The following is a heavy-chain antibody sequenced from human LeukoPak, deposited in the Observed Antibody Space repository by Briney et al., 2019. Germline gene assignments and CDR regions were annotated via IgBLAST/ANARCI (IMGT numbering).Heavy chain of an antibody. V-gene: IGHV4-4*07. CDR1: GGSLSSYY. J-gene: IGHJ4*02. Sequence: PSETLSLTCNVSGGSLSSYYWSWIRQPAGKGLEWIGRMHTSGNTNQNPSLKSRVTMSVDTSKNQFSLNVSSVTAADTAPYYCAREGTAARVMDYWGQGTLVTVSS. CDR3: AREGTAARVMDY. CDR2: MHTSGNT. D-gene: IGHD6-6*01.